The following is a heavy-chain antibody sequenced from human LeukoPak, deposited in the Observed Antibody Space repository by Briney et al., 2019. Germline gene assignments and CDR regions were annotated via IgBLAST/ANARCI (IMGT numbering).Heavy chain of an antibody. CDR2: ISSSSSYI. CDR3: ASSVATYSDRDY. CDR1: GFTFSDAY. D-gene: IGHD5-12*01. V-gene: IGHV3-21*01. J-gene: IGHJ4*02. Sequence: NPGGSLRLSCVASGFTFSDAYMNWVRQAPGKGLEWVSSISSSSSYIYYADSVKGRFTISRDNAKNSLYLQMNSLRAEDTAVYYCASSVATYSDRDYWGQGTLVTVSS.